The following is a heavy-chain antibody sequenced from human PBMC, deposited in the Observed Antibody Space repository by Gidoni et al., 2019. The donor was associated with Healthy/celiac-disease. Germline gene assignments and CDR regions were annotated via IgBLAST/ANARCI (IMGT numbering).Heavy chain of an antibody. D-gene: IGHD3-22*01. CDR3: ARGYYDSSGYVTY. CDR1: GFTFSSYS. CDR2: ISSSSSYI. J-gene: IGHJ4*02. Sequence: EVQLVESVGGLVKPGGSLRLSCAASGFTFSSYSMNWVRQAPGKGLEGVSSISSSSSYIYYADSVKGRFTISRDNAKNSLYLQMNSLRAEDTAVYYCARGYYDSSGYVTYWGQGTLVTVSS. V-gene: IGHV3-21*01.